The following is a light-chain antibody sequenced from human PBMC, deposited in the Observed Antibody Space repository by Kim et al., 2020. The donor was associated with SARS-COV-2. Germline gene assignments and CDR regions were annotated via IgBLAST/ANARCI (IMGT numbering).Light chain of an antibody. Sequence: DTQMTQSPSSLSASVGDRVTITCQASQDIKTYLNWHQQKPGAAPKLLIYDASNLEAGVPSRFSGSGSGTVFTFTISSLQPEDFATYYCQQYDELWTFGQGTKVDIK. CDR3: QQYDELWT. V-gene: IGKV1-33*01. CDR2: DAS. CDR1: QDIKTY. J-gene: IGKJ1*01.